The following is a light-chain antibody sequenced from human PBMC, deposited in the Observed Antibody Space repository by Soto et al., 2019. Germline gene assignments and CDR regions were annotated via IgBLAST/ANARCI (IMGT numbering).Light chain of an antibody. CDR1: QSVSSSY. CDR2: GAS. CDR3: QQCDGTSWT. Sequence: EIVLTQSPGTLSLSPVERATLSCRASQSVSSSYLAWYQQKPGQAPRLLIYGASSRATGIPDRFSGSGSGTDFTLTISRLEPEDFAVYYCQQCDGTSWTFGQGTKVDIK. V-gene: IGKV3-20*01. J-gene: IGKJ1*01.